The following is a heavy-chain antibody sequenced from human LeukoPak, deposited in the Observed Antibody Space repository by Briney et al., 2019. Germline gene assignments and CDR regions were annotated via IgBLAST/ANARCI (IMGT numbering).Heavy chain of an antibody. CDR1: GFTFSSYA. Sequence: GGSLRLSCAASGFTFSSYAMSWVRQAPGKGLEWVSAISGSGGSAYYADSVKGRFTISRDNSKNTLYLQMNSLRAEDTAVYYCAKGSADSDAFDIWGQGTMVTVSS. CDR3: AKGSADSDAFDI. V-gene: IGHV3-23*01. D-gene: IGHD2-2*01. J-gene: IGHJ3*02. CDR2: ISGSGGSA.